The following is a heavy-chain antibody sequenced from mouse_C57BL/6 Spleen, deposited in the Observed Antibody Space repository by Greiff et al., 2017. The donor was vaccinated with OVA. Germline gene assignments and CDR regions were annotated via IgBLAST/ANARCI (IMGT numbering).Heavy chain of an antibody. CDR2: INPNYGTT. CDR1: GYSFTDYN. J-gene: IGHJ1*03. V-gene: IGHV1-39*01. CDR3: ARPHYYGSSFYWYFDV. Sequence: VQLKQSGPELVKPGASVKISCKASGYSFTDYNMNWVKQSNGKSLEWIGVINPNYGTTSYNQKFKGKATLTVDQSSSTAYMQLNSLTSEDSAVYYCARPHYYGSSFYWYFDVWGTGTTVTVSS. D-gene: IGHD1-1*01.